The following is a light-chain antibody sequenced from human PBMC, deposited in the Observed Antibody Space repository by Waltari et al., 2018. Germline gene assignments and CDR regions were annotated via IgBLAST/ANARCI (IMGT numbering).Light chain of an antibody. CDR3: QQYNSFPYT. CDR1: QSIRFW. CDR2: RAS. Sequence: IQINQSPTTLSALVGDRVTHTCRAGQSIRFWLAWYQHKPGKAPNLLIHRASDLQSGVPSRFSGSGSGTEFTLTISGLQPDDVATYYCQQYNSFPYTFGQGTKLEIK. V-gene: IGKV1-5*03. J-gene: IGKJ2*01.